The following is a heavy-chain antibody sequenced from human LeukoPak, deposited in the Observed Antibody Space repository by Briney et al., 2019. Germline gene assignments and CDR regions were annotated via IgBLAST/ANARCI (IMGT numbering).Heavy chain of an antibody. V-gene: IGHV4-34*01. J-gene: IGHJ3*02. CDR1: GGSFSGYY. CDR2: INHSGST. D-gene: IGHD3-3*01. CDR3: ARGQPGGYYDFWSGYYTGAFDI. Sequence: SETLSLTCAVYGGSFSGYYWSWIRQPPGKGLEWIGEINHSGSTNYNPSLKSRVTISVDTSKNQFSLKLSSVTAADTAVYYCARGQPGGYYDFWSGYYTGAFDIWGQGTMVAVSS.